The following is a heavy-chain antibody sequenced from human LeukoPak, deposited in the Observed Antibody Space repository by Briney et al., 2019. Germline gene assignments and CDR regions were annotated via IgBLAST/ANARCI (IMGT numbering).Heavy chain of an antibody. V-gene: IGHV4-59*01. CDR1: GGSISSYY. CDR3: ARGGGYYDSSGPFQH. Sequence: PSETLSLTCTVSGGSISSYYWSWIRQPPGKGLEWIGYIYYSGTTNYNPSLKSRVTISVDASKNQFSLKLSSVTAADTAVYYCARGGGYYDSSGPFQHWGQGTLVTVSS. D-gene: IGHD3-22*01. J-gene: IGHJ1*01. CDR2: IYYSGTT.